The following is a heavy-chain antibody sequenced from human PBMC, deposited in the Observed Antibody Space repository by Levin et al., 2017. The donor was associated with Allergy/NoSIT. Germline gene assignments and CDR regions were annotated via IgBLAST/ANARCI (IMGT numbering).Heavy chain of an antibody. J-gene: IGHJ4*02. CDR2: IYHSGST. V-gene: IGHV4-30-2*01. Sequence: SQTLSLTCAVSGGSISSGGYSWSWIRQPPGKGLEWIGYIYHSGSTYYNPSLKSRVTISVDRSKNQFSLKLSSVTAADTAVYYCARAPGGSYGDYAVTAFDYWGQGTLVTVSS. CDR1: GGSISSGGYS. D-gene: IGHD4-17*01. CDR3: ARAPGGSYGDYAVTAFDY.